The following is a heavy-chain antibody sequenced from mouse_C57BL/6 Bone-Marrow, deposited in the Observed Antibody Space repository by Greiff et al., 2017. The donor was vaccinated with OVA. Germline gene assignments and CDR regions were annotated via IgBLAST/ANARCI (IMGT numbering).Heavy chain of an antibody. CDR2: ISDGGSYT. V-gene: IGHV5-4*01. J-gene: IGHJ4*01. CDR3: AGDKTTVVGKGLYYYAMDY. CDR1: GFTFSSYA. Sequence: EVQRVESGGGLVKPGGSLKLSCAASGFTFSSYAMSWVRPTPEKRLEWVATISDGGSYTYYPDNVKGRFTIARNNAKNNQYLQMSHLKSEDTAMYYCAGDKTTVVGKGLYYYAMDYWGQGTSVTVSS. D-gene: IGHD1-1*01.